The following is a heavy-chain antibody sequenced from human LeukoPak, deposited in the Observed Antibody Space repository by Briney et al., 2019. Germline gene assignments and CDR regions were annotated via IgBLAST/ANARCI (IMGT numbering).Heavy chain of an antibody. CDR3: ARHRRDSIGYYSFDS. V-gene: IGHV4-4*07. CDR2: IYTSGST. D-gene: IGHD3-22*01. CDR1: GGSISSYY. J-gene: IGHJ4*02. Sequence: SETLSLTCTVSGGSISSYYWSWIRQPAGKGLEWIGRIYTSGSTNYNPSLKSRVTMSVDTSKNQFSLKLSSVTAADTAVYYCARHRRDSIGYYSFDSWGQGTLVTVSS.